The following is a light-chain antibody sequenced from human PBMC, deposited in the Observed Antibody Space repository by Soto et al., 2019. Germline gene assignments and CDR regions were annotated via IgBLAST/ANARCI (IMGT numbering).Light chain of an antibody. CDR2: SGY. CDR1: QSVSSS. J-gene: IGKJ1*01. V-gene: IGKV3-11*01. CDR3: QQRYSWLRV. Sequence: EIVLTQSPATLSSSPGETATLSCRASQSVSSSVAWYQNKPGQSPRLVVYSGYKRSPGIPARFSGSGSGTDFNLTISRLESDDFAIYYCQQRYSWLRVFGPGTKVDIK.